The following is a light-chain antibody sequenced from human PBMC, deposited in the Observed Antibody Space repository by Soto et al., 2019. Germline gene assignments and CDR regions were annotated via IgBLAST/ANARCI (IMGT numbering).Light chain of an antibody. Sequence: DVVMTQSPLSLPVTLGQPASISCRSSQSLVYSDGKTYLNWFQQRPGQSPRRLIYKVSNRDSGVPDRFSGSGSGTDFPLKISRVEAEDVGVYYFMQGTHWPGTFGQGTKVEIK. J-gene: IGKJ1*01. CDR1: QSLVYSDGKTY. V-gene: IGKV2-30*01. CDR3: MQGTHWPGT. CDR2: KVS.